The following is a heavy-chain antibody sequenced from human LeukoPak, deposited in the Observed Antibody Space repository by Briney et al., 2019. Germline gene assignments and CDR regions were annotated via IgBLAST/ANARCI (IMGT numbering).Heavy chain of an antibody. J-gene: IGHJ4*02. CDR2: ISYDGSKK. CDR3: AREWRGSGDY. D-gene: IGHD3-10*01. V-gene: IGHV3-30*04. Sequence: GRSLRLSCAASGFTFSSYAMHWVRQAPGKGLEWVTIISYDGSKKYYADYVKVRFTISRDNSKNTLYLQMNSLRAEDTAIYYCAREWRGSGDYWGQGTLVTVSS. CDR1: GFTFSSYA.